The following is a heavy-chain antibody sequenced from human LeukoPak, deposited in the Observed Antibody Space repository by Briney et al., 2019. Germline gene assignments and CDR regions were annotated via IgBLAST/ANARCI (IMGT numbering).Heavy chain of an antibody. J-gene: IGHJ5*02. CDR1: GGSLTNYA. D-gene: IGHD2-2*01. V-gene: IGHV1-69*05. Sequence: SVKVSCKASGGSLTNYAFNWVRQAPGQGLEWMGGIIPLLGTTRYAQKFQGRVTITTDDSTNTAYMEMSTLRSEDTAVYFCANSSTTLNVFGPWGQGTLVTVSP. CDR2: IIPLLGTT. CDR3: ANSSTTLNVFGP.